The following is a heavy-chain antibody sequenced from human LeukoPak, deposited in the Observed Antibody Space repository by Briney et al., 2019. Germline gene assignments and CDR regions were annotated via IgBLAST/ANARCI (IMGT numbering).Heavy chain of an antibody. Sequence: PGGSLRLSCAASGFTFSSYAMSWVRQAPGKGLEWVSAISGSGVSTYYADSVKGRFTISRDNSKNTLYLQMNSLRAEDTAVYYCAKLGKTENHYGSGRFSYYYYMDVWGKGTTVTISS. D-gene: IGHD3-10*01. CDR3: AKLGKTENHYGSGRFSYYYYMDV. V-gene: IGHV3-23*01. CDR2: ISGSGVST. CDR1: GFTFSSYA. J-gene: IGHJ6*03.